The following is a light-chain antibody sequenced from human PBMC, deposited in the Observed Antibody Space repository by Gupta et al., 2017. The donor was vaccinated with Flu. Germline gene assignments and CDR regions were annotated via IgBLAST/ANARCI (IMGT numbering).Light chain of an antibody. CDR1: QSVSSY. Sequence: EIVLTQSPATLSLSPGERAALSCRASQSVSSYLAWYQQKPGQAPRLLIYDASNRATGLPARFSGSGSGTDFTLTISSREPEDFAVYYCHQRSNWPGTFGGGTKVEIK. CDR2: DAS. J-gene: IGKJ4*01. V-gene: IGKV3-11*01. CDR3: HQRSNWPGT.